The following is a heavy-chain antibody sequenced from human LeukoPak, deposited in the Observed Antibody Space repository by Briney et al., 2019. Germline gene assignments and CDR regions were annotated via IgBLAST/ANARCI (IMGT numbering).Heavy chain of an antibody. V-gene: IGHV3-23*01. Sequence: GGSLRLSCAASGFTFSSHAMSWVRQVPGKGLEWVSAISGSGDSTYYADSVKGRFTISRDNSKNTLFLQMNSLRAEDTAVYYCAKDWKGASCDGYCLENWGQGTLVTVSS. CDR2: ISGSGDST. J-gene: IGHJ4*02. CDR3: AKDWKGASCDGYCLEN. CDR1: GFTFSSHA. D-gene: IGHD2-21*02.